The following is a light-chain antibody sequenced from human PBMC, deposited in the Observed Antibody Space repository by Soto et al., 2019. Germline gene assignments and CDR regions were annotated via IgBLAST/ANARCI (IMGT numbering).Light chain of an antibody. CDR3: EDYGNSLT. Sequence: VLTHSPATLSPSPSYIGNLSCRASQSIDNNHLAWYQQKPGQAPRLLIHGTSNRATGIPDRFSGSGSGTDFTLTVSRLEPEDFAVYYCEDYGNSLTFGGGTKVDIK. V-gene: IGKV3-20*01. CDR1: QSIDNNH. J-gene: IGKJ4*01. CDR2: GTS.